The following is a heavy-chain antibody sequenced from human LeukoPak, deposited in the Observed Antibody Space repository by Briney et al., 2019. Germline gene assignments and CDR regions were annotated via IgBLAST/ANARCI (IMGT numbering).Heavy chain of an antibody. CDR1: GSTFSSYA. D-gene: IGHD2-15*01. J-gene: IGHJ4*02. Sequence: GGSLRLSCAASGSTFSSYAMSWVRQAPGKGLEWVSTISGSDGNTYYADSVKGRFTISRDNSKNTLYLQMNSLRAEDTAVYYCAKGSNPSCSGGSCYLAYWGQGTLVTVSS. CDR3: AKGSNPSCSGGSCYLAY. V-gene: IGHV3-23*01. CDR2: ISGSDGNT.